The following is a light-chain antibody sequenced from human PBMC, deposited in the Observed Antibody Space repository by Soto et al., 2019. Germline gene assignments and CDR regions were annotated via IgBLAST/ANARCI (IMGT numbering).Light chain of an antibody. J-gene: IGKJ1*01. CDR3: QKYNKAPWI. CDR1: RDIDNS. V-gene: IGKV1-27*01. CDR2: AAS. Sequence: DIQMTQSPPSLSASVGDRVTITCRASRDIDNSLAWYQQIPGKAPKLLIYAASTLQSGVPSRFRGSGSGTSFTLTITTLQPEDVATYYCQKYNKAPWIFGQGTKVDIK.